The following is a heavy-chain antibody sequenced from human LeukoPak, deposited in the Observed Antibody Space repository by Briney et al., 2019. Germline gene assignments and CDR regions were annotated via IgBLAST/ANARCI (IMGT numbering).Heavy chain of an antibody. CDR3: ARAPLGRYCSGGSCYSSSGAVDF. CDR1: GFSFSSYM. D-gene: IGHD2-15*01. Sequence: GGSLRLSCAASGFSFSSYMMSWVCQGPEKGPGWVANIKRDGSEKYYVDSVRGRFTISRDNAKNSLYLQMNSLRAEDTAVYYCARAPLGRYCSGGSCYSSSGAVDFWGQGTMVTVSS. CDR2: IKRDGSEK. V-gene: IGHV3-7*01. J-gene: IGHJ3*01.